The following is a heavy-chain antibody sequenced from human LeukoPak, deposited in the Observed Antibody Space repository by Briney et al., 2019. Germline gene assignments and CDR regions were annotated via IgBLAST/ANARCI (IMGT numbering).Heavy chain of an antibody. D-gene: IGHD3-10*01. CDR2: ISYDGSNK. J-gene: IGHJ4*02. V-gene: IGHV3-30*18. CDR3: AKDYYGSGSYTPFDY. CDR1: GFTFSSYG. Sequence: GGSLRLSCAASGFTFSSYGMHWVRQAPAKGLEWVAIISYDGSNKYYADSVKGRFTISRDNAKNSLYLQMNSLRAEDTALYYCAKDYYGSGSYTPFDYWGQGTLVTVSS.